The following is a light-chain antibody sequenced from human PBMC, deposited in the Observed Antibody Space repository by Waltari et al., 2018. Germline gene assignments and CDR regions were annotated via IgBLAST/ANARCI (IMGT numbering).Light chain of an antibody. V-gene: IGKV1-39*01. CDR1: QSISTY. CDR2: SAS. Sequence: DIQMTQSPSSLSASVGDRVTINCRASQSISTYFNWYQQKPGKAPKLLIFSASSLQSGVPSRFSGSGSGTDFTLTIRSLQPEDFATYYCQQTYNSPPWTFGQGTKVEIK. CDR3: QQTYNSPPWT. J-gene: IGKJ1*01.